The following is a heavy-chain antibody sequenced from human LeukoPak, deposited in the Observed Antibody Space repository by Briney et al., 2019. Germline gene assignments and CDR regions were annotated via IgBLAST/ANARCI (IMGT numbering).Heavy chain of an antibody. D-gene: IGHD6-13*01. Sequence: PSETLSLTCAVYGGSFSGYYWSWIRQPPGKGLEWIGEINQSGSTNYNPSLKSRVTISVDTSKNQFSLKLSSVTAADTAVYYCARRAMGNIAAAGFFDYWGQGTLVTVSS. CDR2: INQSGST. V-gene: IGHV4-34*01. CDR1: GGSFSGYY. CDR3: ARRAMGNIAAAGFFDY. J-gene: IGHJ4*02.